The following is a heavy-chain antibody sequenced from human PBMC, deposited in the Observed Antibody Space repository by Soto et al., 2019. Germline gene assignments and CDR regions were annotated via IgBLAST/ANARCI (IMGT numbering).Heavy chain of an antibody. D-gene: IGHD1-20*01. V-gene: IGHV4-59*01. Sequence: QVQLQESGPGLVKPSETLSLTCTVSGGSISSYHWNWIRQPPGKGLEWIGYIYYSGSTDYNTSLKSRVIMSVYTSKNQFSLKLSSVTAADTAVYYCARARNWNYYYYGLDVWGQGTTVTVSS. CDR2: IYYSGST. J-gene: IGHJ6*02. CDR3: ARARNWNYYYYGLDV. CDR1: GGSISSYH.